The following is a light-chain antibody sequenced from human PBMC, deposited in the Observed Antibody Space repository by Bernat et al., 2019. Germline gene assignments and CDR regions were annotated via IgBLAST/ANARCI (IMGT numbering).Light chain of an antibody. CDR3: QQYDNLPIT. CDR1: QDISNY. J-gene: IGKJ5*01. V-gene: IGKV1-33*01. CDR2: DAS. Sequence: DIQMTQSPSSLSASVGDRVTITCQASQDISNYLNWYQQKPGKAPKLLIYDASNLETGVPSRFSGSGSGTDFTFTISSLQPEDIATYYCQQYDNLPITFGQGNRLKIK.